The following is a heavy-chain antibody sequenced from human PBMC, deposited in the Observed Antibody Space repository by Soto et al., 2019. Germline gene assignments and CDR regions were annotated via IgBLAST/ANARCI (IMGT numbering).Heavy chain of an antibody. CDR3: AREEGGGDSEGFEY. J-gene: IGHJ4*02. D-gene: IGHD5-12*01. CDR1: GGTFSSYA. V-gene: IGHV1-69*13. CDR2: IIPIFGTA. Sequence: ASVKVSCKASGGTFSSYAISWVRQAPGQGLEWMGGIIPIFGTANYAQKFQGRVTITADESTSTAYMELSSLRSEDTAVYYCAREEGGGDSEGFEYWGEGTLVTVSS.